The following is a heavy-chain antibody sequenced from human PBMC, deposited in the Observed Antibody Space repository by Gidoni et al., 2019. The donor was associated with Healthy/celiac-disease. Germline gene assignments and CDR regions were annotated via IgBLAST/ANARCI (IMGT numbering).Heavy chain of an antibody. CDR3: AREGVRAMDYYGSGMNFDY. D-gene: IGHD3-10*01. Sequence: QVQLVQSGAEVKKPGSSVRLSCKSSGGTFRSYAIRWVRQAPGQGLEWMGGIISVLGTANYAQKFQGRVTITADESTTTAYMELSSLRSEDTAMYYCAREGVRAMDYYGSGMNFDYWGQGTLVTVSS. V-gene: IGHV1-69*01. CDR2: IISVLGTA. J-gene: IGHJ4*02. CDR1: GGTFRSYA.